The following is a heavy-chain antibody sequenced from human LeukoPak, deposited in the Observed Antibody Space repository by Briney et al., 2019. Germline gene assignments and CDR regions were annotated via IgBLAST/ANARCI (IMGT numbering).Heavy chain of an antibody. CDR3: ARDLYYYGSGSYFTDY. J-gene: IGHJ4*02. V-gene: IGHV3-30-3*01. D-gene: IGHD3-10*01. Sequence: GRSLRLSCAASGFTFSSYAMHWVRQAPGKGLEWVAVISYDGSNKYYADSVKGRFTISRDNSKNTLYLQMNSLRAEDTAVYYCARDLYYYGSGSYFTDYWGQGTLVTVSS. CDR2: ISYDGSNK. CDR1: GFTFSSYA.